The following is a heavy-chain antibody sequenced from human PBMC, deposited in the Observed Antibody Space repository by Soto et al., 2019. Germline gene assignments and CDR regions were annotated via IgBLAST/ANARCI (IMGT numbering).Heavy chain of an antibody. CDR1: GFTFSSYA. CDR2: ISGSGGST. Sequence: EVQLLESGGGLVQPGGSLRLSCAASGFTFSSYAMSWVRQAPGKGLEWVSAISGSGGSTYYADSVKGRFTISRDNSKNTLYLQMNSLRAEDTAVYYCAKGQTITIFLFGVLAGGMDDWGQGTTVTVSS. CDR3: AKGQTITIFLFGVLAGGMDD. D-gene: IGHD3-3*01. V-gene: IGHV3-23*01. J-gene: IGHJ6*02.